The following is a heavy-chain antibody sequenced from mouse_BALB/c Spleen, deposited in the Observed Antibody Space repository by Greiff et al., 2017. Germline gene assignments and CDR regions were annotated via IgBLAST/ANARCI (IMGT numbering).Heavy chain of an antibody. J-gene: IGHJ2*01. CDR3: ARDAGITPYFDY. CDR2: ISDGGSYT. D-gene: IGHD2-4*01. CDR1: GFTFSDYY. V-gene: IGHV5-4*02. Sequence: EVKLVESGGGLVKPGGSLKLSCAASGFTFSDYYMYWVRQTPEKRLEWVATISDGGSYTYYPDSVKGRFTISRDNAKNNLYLQMSSLKSEDTAMYYCARDAGITPYFDYWGQGTTLTVSS.